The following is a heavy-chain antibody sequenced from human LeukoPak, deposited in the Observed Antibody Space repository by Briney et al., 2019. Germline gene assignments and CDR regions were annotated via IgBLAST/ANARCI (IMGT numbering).Heavy chain of an antibody. V-gene: IGHV1-2*02. CDR1: GYTFTSYD. CDR3: ARGSGWYGRGDWFDP. CDR2: INPNSGGT. J-gene: IGHJ5*02. Sequence: ASVKVSCKASGYTFTSYDINWVRQAPGQGLEWMGWINPNSGGTNYAQKFQGRVTMTRDTSISTAYMELSRLRSDDTAVYYCARGSGWYGRGDWFDPWGQGTLVTVSS. D-gene: IGHD6-19*01.